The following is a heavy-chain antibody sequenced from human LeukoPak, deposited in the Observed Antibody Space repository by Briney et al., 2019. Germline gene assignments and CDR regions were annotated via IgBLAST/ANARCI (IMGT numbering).Heavy chain of an antibody. CDR2: IKSKTDGGTT. D-gene: IGHD6-13*01. Sequence: GGSLRLSCAASGFTFSNAWMSWVRQAPGKGLEWVGRIKSKTDGGTTDYAAPVKGRFTISRDDSKNTLYLQMDSLKTEDTAVYYCTTEEQLEYYFDYWGQGTLVTVSS. J-gene: IGHJ4*02. CDR3: TTEEQLEYYFDY. V-gene: IGHV3-15*01. CDR1: GFTFSNAW.